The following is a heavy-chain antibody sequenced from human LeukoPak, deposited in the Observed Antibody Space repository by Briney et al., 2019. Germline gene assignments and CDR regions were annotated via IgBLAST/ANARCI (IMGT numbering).Heavy chain of an antibody. V-gene: IGHV1-18*01. D-gene: IGHD1-26*01. Sequence: ASVKVSCKASGYTFTSYGISWVRQAPGQGLEWMGWISAYNGNTNYAQKFQGRVTMTEDTSTDTAYMELSSLRSEDTAVYYCATSAASYFFDYWGQGTLVTVSS. CDR3: ATSAASYFFDY. CDR1: GYTFTSYG. J-gene: IGHJ4*02. CDR2: ISAYNGNT.